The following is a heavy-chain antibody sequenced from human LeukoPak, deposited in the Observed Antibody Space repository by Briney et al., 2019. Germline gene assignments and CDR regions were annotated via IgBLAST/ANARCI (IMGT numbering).Heavy chain of an antibody. CDR1: GYTFTSYA. CDR3: ASGGDTAMVYYYYYYMDV. J-gene: IGHJ6*03. D-gene: IGHD5-18*01. Sequence: GASVKVSCKASGYTFTSYAMNWVRQAPGQGLEWMGWINPNSGGTNYAQKFQGRVTMTRDTSISTAYMELSRLRSDDTAVYYCASGGDTAMVYYYYYYMDVWGKGTTVTVSS. CDR2: INPNSGGT. V-gene: IGHV1-2*02.